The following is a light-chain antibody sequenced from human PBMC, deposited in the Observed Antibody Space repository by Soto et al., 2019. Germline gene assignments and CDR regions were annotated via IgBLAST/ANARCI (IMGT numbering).Light chain of an antibody. Sequence: QSALTQPASVSGSPGQSITISCTGTSSDVGAYNYVSWYQQYPGKAPKLMIYEVTNRPSGVSNRFSGSKSGNTASLTISGLQPEDEADYYCNSYTHTTVVFGTGTQLTVL. CDR1: SSDVGAYNY. CDR3: NSYTHTTVV. J-gene: IGLJ1*01. V-gene: IGLV2-14*01. CDR2: EVT.